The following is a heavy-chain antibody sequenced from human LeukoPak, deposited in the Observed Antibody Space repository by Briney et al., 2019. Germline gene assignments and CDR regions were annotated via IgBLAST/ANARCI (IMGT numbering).Heavy chain of an antibody. D-gene: IGHD6-13*01. V-gene: IGHV4-59*01. CDR1: GGSISSYY. CDR2: IYYSGST. Sequence: SETLSLTCSVSGGSISSYYWSWIRQPPGKGLEWIGYIYYSGSTNYNPSLKSRVTISVDTSKNQFSLKLRSVTAADTAVYYCARVTGYRIEDYFDYWGQGTLVTVSS. J-gene: IGHJ4*02. CDR3: ARVTGYRIEDYFDY.